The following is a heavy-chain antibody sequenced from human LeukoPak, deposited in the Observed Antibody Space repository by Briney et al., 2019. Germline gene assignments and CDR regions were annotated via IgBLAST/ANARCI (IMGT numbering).Heavy chain of an antibody. D-gene: IGHD2-21*02. Sequence: GGSLRLSCAASGFTVSSNYMSWVRQAPGKGLEWVSVIYSGGSTYYADSVKGRFTISRHNSKNTLYLQMNSLRAEDTAVYYCARSCGGDCYLKGGFDYWGQGTLVTVSS. J-gene: IGHJ4*02. CDR3: ARSCGGDCYLKGGFDY. CDR2: IYSGGST. V-gene: IGHV3-53*04. CDR1: GFTVSSNY.